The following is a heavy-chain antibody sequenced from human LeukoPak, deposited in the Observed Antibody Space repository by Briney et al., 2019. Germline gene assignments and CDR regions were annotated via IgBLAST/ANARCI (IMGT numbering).Heavy chain of an antibody. CDR3: ARKVGSYYYYYMDV. J-gene: IGHJ6*03. V-gene: IGHV1-8*01. CDR2: MNPNSGNT. CDR1: GYTFTSYD. Sequence: ASVKVSCKASGYTFTSYDINWVRQATGQGLEWMGWMNPNSGNTGYAQKFQGRVTMTRNTSISTAYMELSSLRSEDTAVYYCARKVGSYYYYYMDVWGKGTTVTISS. D-gene: IGHD1-26*01.